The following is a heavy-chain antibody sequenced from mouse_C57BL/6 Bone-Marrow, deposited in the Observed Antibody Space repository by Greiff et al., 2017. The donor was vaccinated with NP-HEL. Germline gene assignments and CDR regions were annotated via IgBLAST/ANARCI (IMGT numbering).Heavy chain of an antibody. CDR3: ARWGLTVALAY. CDR1: GYTFTSYW. CDR2: IYPGSGST. D-gene: IGHD3-1*01. V-gene: IGHV1-55*01. J-gene: IGHJ3*01. Sequence: VQLQQPGAELVKPGASVKLSCKASGYTFTSYWITWVKQRPEQGLEWIGDIYPGSGSTNYNEKFKGKATLTVDKSSSTAYMQLSSLTSEDSAVYYCARWGLTVALAYWGQGTLVTVSA.